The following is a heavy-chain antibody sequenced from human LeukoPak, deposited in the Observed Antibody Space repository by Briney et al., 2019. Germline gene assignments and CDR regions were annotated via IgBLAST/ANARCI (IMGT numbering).Heavy chain of an antibody. V-gene: IGHV1-46*01. CDR1: GYTFTGYY. D-gene: IGHD6-19*01. J-gene: IGHJ6*02. CDR3: ARDRRLAVAGVYYYYYGMDV. CDR2: INPSGASA. Sequence: ASVKVSCKASGYTFTGYYMHWVRQVPGQGLAWMGIINPSGASATYAQKFQGRVTMTRDTSTSTVYMEVSSLRSDDTAVYYCARDRRLAVAGVYYYYYGMDVWGQGTTVTVSS.